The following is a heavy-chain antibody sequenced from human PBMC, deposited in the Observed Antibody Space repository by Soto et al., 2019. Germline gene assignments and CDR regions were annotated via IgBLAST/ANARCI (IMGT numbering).Heavy chain of an antibody. J-gene: IGHJ4*02. CDR2: IGMAGDT. Sequence: GSLRLSCAASGFAFSNYDMHWVRQVTGKGLEWVSTIGMAGDTYYPGSVKGRFTISRDNAKNSLYLQMNSLRAEDTALYYCAKDRPRRTSGYFFDYWGQGTPVTVSS. D-gene: IGHD1-1*01. CDR1: GFAFSNYD. V-gene: IGHV3-13*04. CDR3: AKDRPRRTSGYFFDY.